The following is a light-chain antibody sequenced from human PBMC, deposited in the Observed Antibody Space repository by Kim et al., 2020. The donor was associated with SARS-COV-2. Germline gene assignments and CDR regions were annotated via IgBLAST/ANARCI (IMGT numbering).Light chain of an antibody. V-gene: IGKV4-1*01. CDR1: QSVLYSSSNQNF. J-gene: IGKJ1*01. CDR3: HQYYSPPTT. CDR2: WAS. Sequence: DIVMTQSPDSLAVSLGERATINCKSSQSVLYSSSNQNFLAWYQQKPGQPPKLLIYWASTRESGVPDRFSGSGSGTDFTLTISSLQAEDVAVYYCHQYYSPPTTFGQGTKVDIK.